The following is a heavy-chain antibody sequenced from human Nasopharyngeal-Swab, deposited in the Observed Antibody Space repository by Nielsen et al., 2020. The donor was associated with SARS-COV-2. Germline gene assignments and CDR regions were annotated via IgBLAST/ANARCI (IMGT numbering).Heavy chain of an antibody. J-gene: IGHJ3*02. CDR3: ARDHGDYGAFDI. Sequence: VRQAPGKGLEWVSSISSSSSYIYYADSVKGRFTISRDNAKNSLYLQMNSLRAEDTAVYYCARDHGDYGAFDIWGRGTMVTVSS. CDR2: ISSSSSYI. D-gene: IGHD4-17*01. V-gene: IGHV3-21*01.